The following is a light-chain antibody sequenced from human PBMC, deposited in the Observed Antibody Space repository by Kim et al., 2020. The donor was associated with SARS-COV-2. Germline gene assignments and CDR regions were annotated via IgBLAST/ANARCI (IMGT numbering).Light chain of an antibody. J-gene: IGLJ3*02. CDR3: QVWDSYSDLV. CDR1: NIGSKS. V-gene: IGLV3-21*04. CDR2: YDN. Sequence: SYELTQPPSASVAPGKTATISCEGNNIGSKSVHWYQQKPSQAPVLVIYYDNDRPSGIPERFSGSNSGDTATLTISRVEAGDEADYYCQVWDSYSDLVFGGGTQLTVL.